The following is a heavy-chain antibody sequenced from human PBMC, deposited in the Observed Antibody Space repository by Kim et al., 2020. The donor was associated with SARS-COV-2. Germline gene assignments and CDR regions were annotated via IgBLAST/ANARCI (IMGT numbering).Heavy chain of an antibody. CDR3: ARDRWLWFGDNESSGMDV. J-gene: IGHJ6*02. D-gene: IGHD3-10*01. V-gene: IGHV3-7*01. CDR1: GFTFSSYW. Sequence: GGSLRLSCAASGFTFSSYWMSWVRQAPGKGLEWVANIKQDGSEKYYVDSVKGRFTISRDNAKNSLYLQMNSLRAEDTAVYYCARDRWLWFGDNESSGMDVWGQGTTVTVSS. CDR2: IKQDGSEK.